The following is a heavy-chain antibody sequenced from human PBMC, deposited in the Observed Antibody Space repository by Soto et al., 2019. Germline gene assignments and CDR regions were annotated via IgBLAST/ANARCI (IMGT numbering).Heavy chain of an antibody. V-gene: IGHV4-59*01. D-gene: IGHD6-19*01. J-gene: IGHJ4*02. Sequence: SETLSLTCTVSGGSIISYYWSWIRQSPGKGLEWIGYIDYSGSANYNPSLKSRVTMSADTSKNQFSLRLSSVTAADTAVYYCARVAYTSGFNFCDYWGPGTLVTVSS. CDR2: IDYSGSA. CDR3: ARVAYTSGFNFCDY. CDR1: GGSIISYY.